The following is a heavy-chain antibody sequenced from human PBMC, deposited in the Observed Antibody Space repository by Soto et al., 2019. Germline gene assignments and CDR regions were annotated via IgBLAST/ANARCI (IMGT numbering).Heavy chain of an antibody. Sequence: SETLSLTCTVSGGSISTSAYYWGWIRQPPGKGLEWIGYIYYSGSTNYNPSLKSRVTIPVDTSKNQFSLKLSSVTAADTAVYYCARAGDIVVVPADPGYNWFDPWGQGTLVTVSS. D-gene: IGHD2-2*01. CDR2: IYYSGST. CDR1: GGSISTSAYY. CDR3: ARAGDIVVVPADPGYNWFDP. V-gene: IGHV4-61*08. J-gene: IGHJ5*02.